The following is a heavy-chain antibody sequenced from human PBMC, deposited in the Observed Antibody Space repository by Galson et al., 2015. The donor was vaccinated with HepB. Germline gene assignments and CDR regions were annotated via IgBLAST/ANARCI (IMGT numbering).Heavy chain of an antibody. Sequence: SVKVSCKASGYTFTGYYMHWVRQAPGQGLEWMGWINPNSGGTNYAQKFQGRVTMTRDTSISTAYMELSRLRSDDTAVYYCARDSGYGDYGGSWYLDLWGRGTLVTVSS. CDR1: GYTFTGYY. D-gene: IGHD4-17*01. CDR2: INPNSGGT. V-gene: IGHV1-2*02. J-gene: IGHJ2*01. CDR3: ARDSGYGDYGGSWYLDL.